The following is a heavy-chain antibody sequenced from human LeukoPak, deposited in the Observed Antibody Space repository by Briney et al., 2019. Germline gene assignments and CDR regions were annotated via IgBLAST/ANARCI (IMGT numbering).Heavy chain of an antibody. V-gene: IGHV4-59*01. D-gene: IGHD6-19*01. CDR2: IYYSGST. J-gene: IGHJ6*04. CDR1: GGSISSYY. Sequence: PSETLSLTCTVSGGSISSYYWSWIRQPPGKGLEWIGYIYYSGSTNYNPSLKSRVTISVDTSKNQFSLKLSSATAADTAVYYCARDGAYSSGWSVDRWDYYGMDVWGKGTTVTVSS. CDR3: ARDGAYSSGWSVDRWDYYGMDV.